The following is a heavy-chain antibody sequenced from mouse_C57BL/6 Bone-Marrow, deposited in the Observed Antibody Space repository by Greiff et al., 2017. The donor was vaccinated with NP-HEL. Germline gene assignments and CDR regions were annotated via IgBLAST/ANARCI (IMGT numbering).Heavy chain of an antibody. CDR2: INPSSGYT. Sequence: QVQLKQSGAELARPGASVKMSCKASGYTFTSYTMHWVKQRPGQGLEWIGYINPSSGYTKYNQKFKDKATLTADKSSSTAFMQLSSLTSEDSAVYYCRAGWDESFDYWGQGTTLTVSS. V-gene: IGHV1-4*01. CDR3: RAGWDESFDY. D-gene: IGHD4-1*01. CDR1: GYTFTSYT. J-gene: IGHJ2*01.